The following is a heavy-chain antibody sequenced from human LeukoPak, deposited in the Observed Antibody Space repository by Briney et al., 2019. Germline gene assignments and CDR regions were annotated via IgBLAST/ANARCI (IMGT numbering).Heavy chain of an antibody. D-gene: IGHD1-26*01. V-gene: IGHV3-11*06. CDR1: GFTFSDYY. Sequence: PGGSLRLSCAASGFTFSDYYMSWIRQAPGKGLEWVSYISSSSSYTNYADSVKGRFTISRDNAKNSLYLQMNSLRAEDTAVYYCARDGGTYHFDCWGQGTLVTVSS. J-gene: IGHJ4*02. CDR2: ISSSSSYT. CDR3: ARDGGTYHFDC.